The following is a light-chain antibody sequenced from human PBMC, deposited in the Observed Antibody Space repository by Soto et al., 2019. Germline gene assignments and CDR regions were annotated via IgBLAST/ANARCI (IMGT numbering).Light chain of an antibody. V-gene: IGKV3-11*01. CDR2: DAS. Sequence: EIVLTQSPATLSLSPGERASLSCRASQSVSSSLAWYQQKPGQAPRLLIYDASKRATGIPARFSGSGSGTDFPLTISSLEPADFAVYYCQQRSTWPPEFTFGQGTKLEIK. J-gene: IGKJ2*01. CDR1: QSVSSS. CDR3: QQRSTWPPEFT.